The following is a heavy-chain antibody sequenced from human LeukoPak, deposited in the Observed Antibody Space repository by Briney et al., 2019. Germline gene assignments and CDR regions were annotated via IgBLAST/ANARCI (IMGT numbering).Heavy chain of an antibody. CDR2: IYSGGST. CDR3: ARSVITMNTDAFDI. CDR1: GFTVSSNY. D-gene: IGHD3-22*01. V-gene: IGHV3-53*01. J-gene: IGHJ3*02. Sequence: GGSLRLSCAASGFTVSSNYMTWVRQAPGKGLEWVSVIYSGGSTYSADSVKGRFTISRDNSKNTLYLQMNSLRAEDTAVYYCARSVITMNTDAFDIWGQGTMVTGSS.